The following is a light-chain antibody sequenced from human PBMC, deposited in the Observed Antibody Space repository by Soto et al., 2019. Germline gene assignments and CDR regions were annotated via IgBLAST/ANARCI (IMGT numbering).Light chain of an antibody. J-gene: IGLJ2*01. CDR3: GTWDSSLSAGP. Sequence: QSALTQPASVSGSPGQSITISCTGTSSDVGGYNYVSWYQQHPGKAPKLMIYDVSNRPSGVSNRFSGSKSGNTASLTISGLQTGDEADYYCGTWDSSLSAGPFGGGTKVTVL. CDR2: DVS. CDR1: SSDVGGYNY. V-gene: IGLV2-14*01.